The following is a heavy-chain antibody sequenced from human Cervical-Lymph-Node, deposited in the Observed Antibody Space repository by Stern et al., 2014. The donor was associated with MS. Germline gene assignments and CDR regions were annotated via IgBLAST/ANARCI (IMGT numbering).Heavy chain of an antibody. CDR3: ARLPQLVDNRDYW. J-gene: IGHJ4*02. Sequence: QVQLVQSGAEVKKAGSSVKVSCKASGGTFSRYAVSWVRQAPGQGLEWMGEIIPMFGAANYAQKFQGRVTITADESTNTAYMEVSSLRSDDTAIYYCARLPQLVDNRDYWWGQGSLVTVSS. CDR1: GGTFSRYA. V-gene: IGHV1-69*01. D-gene: IGHD4-17*01. CDR2: IIPMFGAA.